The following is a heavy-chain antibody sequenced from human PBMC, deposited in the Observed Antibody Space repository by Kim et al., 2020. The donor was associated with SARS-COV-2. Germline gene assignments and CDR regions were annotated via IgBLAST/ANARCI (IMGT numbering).Heavy chain of an antibody. CDR3: ATDNLLSSGWYYFDY. V-gene: IGHV6-1*01. Sequence: VAVKSRITINPDTSKNQFSLQLNSVTPEDTAVYYCATDNLLSSGWYYFDYWGQGTLVTVSS. J-gene: IGHJ4*02. D-gene: IGHD6-19*01.